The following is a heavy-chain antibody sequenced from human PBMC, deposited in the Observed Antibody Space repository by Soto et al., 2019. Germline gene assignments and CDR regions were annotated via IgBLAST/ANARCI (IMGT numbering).Heavy chain of an antibody. Sequence: EVQLVESGGGLIQPGGSLRLSCAASGFTVSSNYMSWVRQAPGKGLEWVSVIYSGCSTYYADSVKGRFTISRDNSKNTLYLQMNSLRAEDTAVYYCARDNIRFGDLVGMDVWGQGTTVTVSS. V-gene: IGHV3-53*01. CDR3: ARDNIRFGDLVGMDV. J-gene: IGHJ6*02. D-gene: IGHD3-10*01. CDR2: IYSGCST. CDR1: GFTVSSNY.